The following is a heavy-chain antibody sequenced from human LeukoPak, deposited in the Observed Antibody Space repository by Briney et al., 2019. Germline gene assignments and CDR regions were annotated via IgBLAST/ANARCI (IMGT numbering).Heavy chain of an antibody. V-gene: IGHV4-31*03. Sequence: SETLSLTCTDSGGSISSGGYYWTWIRQHPGKGLEWIGYIYYTGSTFFNPSLKSRVIISVDTSKNQFSLKLNSVTAADTAVYYCARSDQRWLYSDYWGQGTLVTVSS. CDR1: GGSISSGGYY. D-gene: IGHD5-24*01. CDR3: ARSDQRWLYSDY. J-gene: IGHJ4*02. CDR2: IYYTGST.